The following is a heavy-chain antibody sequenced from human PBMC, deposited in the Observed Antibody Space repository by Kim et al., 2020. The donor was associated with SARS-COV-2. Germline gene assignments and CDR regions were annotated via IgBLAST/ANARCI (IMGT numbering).Heavy chain of an antibody. V-gene: IGHV1-18*01. Sequence: ASVKVSCKASGYTFTSYGISWVRQAPGQGLEWMGWISAYNGNTNYAQKLQGRVTMTTDTSTSTAYMELRSLRSDDTAVYYCASTRITIFGVVLALDYWGQGTLVTVSS. CDR1: GYTFTSYG. J-gene: IGHJ4*02. D-gene: IGHD3-3*01. CDR2: ISAYNGNT. CDR3: ASTRITIFGVVLALDY.